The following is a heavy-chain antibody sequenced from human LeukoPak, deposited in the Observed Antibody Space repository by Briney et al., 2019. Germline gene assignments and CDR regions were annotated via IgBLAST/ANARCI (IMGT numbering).Heavy chain of an antibody. CDR3: ARGGRGSAAVVAPRSFDI. CDR1: GFTFSNCW. D-gene: IGHD3-22*01. Sequence: PGGSLRLSCAASGFTFSNCWMSWVRQAPGKGLEWVSVTYTGGNSYYADSVKGRFIISRDISKNTLYLQMNSLRAEDSALYYCARGGRGSAAVVAPRSFDIWGQGTMVTVSS. CDR2: TYTGGNS. J-gene: IGHJ3*02. V-gene: IGHV3-53*01.